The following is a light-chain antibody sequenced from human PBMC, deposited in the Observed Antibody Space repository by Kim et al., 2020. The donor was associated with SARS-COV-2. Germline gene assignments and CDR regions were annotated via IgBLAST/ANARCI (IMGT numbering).Light chain of an antibody. Sequence: QRVTISCTGSSSNIGAGYDVHWYQQLPGTAPKLLLYGNNNRPSGVPDRFSGSKSGTSASLAITGLQAEDEADYYCQSYDSSLSGYVFGTGTKVTVL. CDR2: GNN. J-gene: IGLJ1*01. CDR3: QSYDSSLSGYV. CDR1: SSNIGAGYD. V-gene: IGLV1-40*01.